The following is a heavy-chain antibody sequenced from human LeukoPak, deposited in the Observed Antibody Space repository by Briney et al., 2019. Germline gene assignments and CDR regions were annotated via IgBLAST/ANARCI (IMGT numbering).Heavy chain of an antibody. V-gene: IGHV4-30-4*01. CDR2: IYYSGST. CDR1: GGSISSGDYY. Sequence: SETPSLTCTVSGGSISSGDYYWSWIRQPPGKGLEWIGYIYYSGSTYYNPSLKSRVTISVDTSKNQFSLKLSSVTAADTAVYYCARADSGSWDYWGQGTLVTVSS. D-gene: IGHD1-26*01. CDR3: ARADSGSWDY. J-gene: IGHJ4*02.